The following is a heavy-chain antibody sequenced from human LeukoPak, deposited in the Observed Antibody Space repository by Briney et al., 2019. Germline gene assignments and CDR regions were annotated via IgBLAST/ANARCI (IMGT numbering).Heavy chain of an antibody. CDR1: GLTFSSYW. Sequence: GGSLRLSCAASGLTFSSYWMSWVRQAPGKGLEWVANIKQDGSEKYYVDSVKGRFTISRDNAKNSLYLQMNSLRAEDTAVYYCARDQGSWNYGDYWGQGTLVTVSS. V-gene: IGHV3-7*01. J-gene: IGHJ4*02. D-gene: IGHD1-7*01. CDR2: IKQDGSEK. CDR3: ARDQGSWNYGDY.